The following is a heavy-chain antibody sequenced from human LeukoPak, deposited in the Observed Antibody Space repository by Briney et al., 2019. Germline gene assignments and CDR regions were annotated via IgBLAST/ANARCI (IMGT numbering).Heavy chain of an antibody. J-gene: IGHJ4*02. CDR3: ARDGDYAQDFDY. D-gene: IGHD4-17*01. Sequence: GGSLRLSCAASGFTFSSYEMNWVRQAPGKGLEWISYISTSGSTIYYADSVEGRFTISRDNAKNSLYLQMNSLRAEDTAVYFCARDGDYAQDFDYWGQGTLVTVSS. CDR2: ISTSGSTI. V-gene: IGHV3-48*03. CDR1: GFTFSSYE.